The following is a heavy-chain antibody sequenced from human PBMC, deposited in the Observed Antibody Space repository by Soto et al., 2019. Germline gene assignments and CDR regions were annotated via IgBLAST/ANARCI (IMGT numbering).Heavy chain of an antibody. CDR3: ARGSPYNWKGRTGMDV. D-gene: IGHD1-20*01. Sequence: GESLKISCKGSGYSFTSYWIGWVRQMPGKGLEWMGIIYPGDSDTRYSPSFQGQVTISADKSISTAYLQWSSLKASDTAMYSCARGSPYNWKGRTGMDVRVQGTTVPVSS. CDR1: GYSFTSYW. J-gene: IGHJ6*02. V-gene: IGHV5-51*01. CDR2: IYPGDSDT.